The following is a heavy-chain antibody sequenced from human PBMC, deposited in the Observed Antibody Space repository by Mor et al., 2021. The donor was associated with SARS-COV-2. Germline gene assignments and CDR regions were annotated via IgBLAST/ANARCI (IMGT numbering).Heavy chain of an antibody. Sequence: NWVRQSPGKALEWLARIDWEDDKKFSTSLKTRLSISKDTSKNQVVLTMTNMDPADTATYYCARNDLDFGVGGWFDTWG. J-gene: IGHJ5*01. CDR2: IDWEDDK. V-gene: IGHV2-70*11. CDR3: ARNDLDFGVGGWFDT. D-gene: IGHD3-16*01.